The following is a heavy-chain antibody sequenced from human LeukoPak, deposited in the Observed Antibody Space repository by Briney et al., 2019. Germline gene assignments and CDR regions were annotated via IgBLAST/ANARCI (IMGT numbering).Heavy chain of an antibody. V-gene: IGHV1-8*01. CDR3: ARGSAGRDCSGGSCYSAAFDI. D-gene: IGHD2-15*01. Sequence: ASVTVSRKASGYTFTSYDINWVRQATGQGLEWMGWMNPNSGNTGYAQKFQGRVTMTRNTSISTAYMELSSLRSEDTAVYYCARGSAGRDCSGGSCYSAAFDIWGQGTMVTVSS. CDR2: MNPNSGNT. CDR1: GYTFTSYD. J-gene: IGHJ3*02.